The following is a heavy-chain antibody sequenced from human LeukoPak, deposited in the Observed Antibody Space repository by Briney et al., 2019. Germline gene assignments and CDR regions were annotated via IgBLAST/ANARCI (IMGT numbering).Heavy chain of an antibody. V-gene: IGHV4-39*01. D-gene: IGHD6-13*01. Sequence: SETLSLTCTVSGGSISSSSYYWGWIRQPPGRGLEWIGSIYYSGSTYYNPSLKSRVTISVDTSKNQFSLKLSSVTAADTAVYYCASSLAAAGPDYWGQGTLVTVSS. CDR1: GGSISSSSYY. J-gene: IGHJ4*02. CDR3: ASSLAAAGPDY. CDR2: IYYSGST.